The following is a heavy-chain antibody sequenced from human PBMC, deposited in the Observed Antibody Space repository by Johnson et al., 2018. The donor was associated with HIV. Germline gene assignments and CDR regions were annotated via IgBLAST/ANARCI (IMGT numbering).Heavy chain of an antibody. V-gene: IGHV3-7*01. CDR3: AKVNGDYKTDAFDI. J-gene: IGHJ3*02. Sequence: VQVVESGGGVVQPGRSLRLSCAASGFTFSSYGMHWVRQVPGKGLEWVANINLDGSEKYYVDSVKGRFTISRDNAKKLLYLQMNSLRAEDTAVYYCAKVNGDYKTDAFDIWGQGTIVTVSS. CDR2: INLDGSEK. CDR1: GFTFSSYG. D-gene: IGHD4-17*01.